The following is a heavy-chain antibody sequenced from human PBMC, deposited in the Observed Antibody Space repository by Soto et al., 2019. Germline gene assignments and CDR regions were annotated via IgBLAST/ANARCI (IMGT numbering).Heavy chain of an antibody. D-gene: IGHD5-12*01. Sequence: QVQLQQWGAGLLKPSETLSLTCAVYGGSFSGYYWSWIRQPPGKGLEWIGEINHSGSTNDNPSLKSRVTISVDTSKNQFSLKLSSVTAADTAVYYCARYRTYSGYDFSFDYWGQGTLVTVSS. CDR3: ARYRTYSGYDFSFDY. V-gene: IGHV4-34*01. CDR1: GGSFSGYY. J-gene: IGHJ4*02. CDR2: INHSGST.